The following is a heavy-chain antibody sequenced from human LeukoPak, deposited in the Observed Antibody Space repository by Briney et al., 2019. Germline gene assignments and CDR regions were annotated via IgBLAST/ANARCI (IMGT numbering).Heavy chain of an antibody. CDR3: ARDLAAMASPDY. CDR1: GLTFSSYA. V-gene: IGHV3-30-3*01. CDR2: ISYDGSNK. J-gene: IGHJ4*02. Sequence: PGGSLRLSCAASGLTFSSYAMHWVRQAPGKGLERVAVISYDGSNKYYADSVKGRFTISRDNSKNTLYLQMNSLRAEDTAVYYCARDLAAMASPDYWGQGTLVTVSS. D-gene: IGHD5-18*01.